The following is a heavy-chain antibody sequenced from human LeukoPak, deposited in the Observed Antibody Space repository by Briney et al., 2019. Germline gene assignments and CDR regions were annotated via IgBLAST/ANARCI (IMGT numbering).Heavy chain of an antibody. CDR1: GFTFSSYA. CDR2: ISGSGGST. Sequence: GGSLRLSCAASGFTFSSYAMSWVRQAPGKGLEWVSAISGSGGSTYYADSVKGRFTISRDNSKNTLYLQMNSLRAEDTAVYYCAKDYYDSSGFDQYFDYWGQGTLVTVSS. CDR3: AKDYYDSSGFDQYFDY. D-gene: IGHD3-22*01. J-gene: IGHJ4*02. V-gene: IGHV3-23*01.